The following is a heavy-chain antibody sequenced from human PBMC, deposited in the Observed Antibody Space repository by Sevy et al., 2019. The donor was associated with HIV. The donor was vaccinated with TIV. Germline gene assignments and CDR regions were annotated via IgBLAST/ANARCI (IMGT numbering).Heavy chain of an antibody. J-gene: IGHJ4*02. CDR3: VRAIAADGSF. V-gene: IGHV3-7*01. Sequence: GGSLKLSCAASGFSLNSHWMSWVLQAPGKGLEWVANIKQDGSVKYYVDSVKGRFTISRDNARNLLYLQMNSLRAEDTALYYYVRAIAADGSFWGQGTLVTVSS. D-gene: IGHD6-13*01. CDR1: GFSLNSHW. CDR2: IKQDGSVK.